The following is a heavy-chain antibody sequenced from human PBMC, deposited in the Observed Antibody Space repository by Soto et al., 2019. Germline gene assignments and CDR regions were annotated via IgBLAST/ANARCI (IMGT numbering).Heavy chain of an antibody. J-gene: IGHJ5*02. Sequence: ASVKVSCKASGYTFTGYYMHWVRQAPGQGLEWMGWINPNSGGTNYAQKFQGRVTMTRDTSISTAYMELSRLRSDDTAVYYCARDTGWGFPSKWFDPWGQGTLVTVSS. CDR1: GYTFTGYY. V-gene: IGHV1-2*02. CDR3: ARDTGWGFPSKWFDP. D-gene: IGHD2-21*01. CDR2: INPNSGGT.